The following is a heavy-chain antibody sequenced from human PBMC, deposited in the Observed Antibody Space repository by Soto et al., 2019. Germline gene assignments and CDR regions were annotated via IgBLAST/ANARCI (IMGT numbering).Heavy chain of an antibody. V-gene: IGHV1-3*01. CDR1: GYTFTSYA. D-gene: IGHD1-26*01. CDR2: INAGNGNT. J-gene: IGHJ2*01. Sequence: QVQLVQSGAEVKKPGASVKVSCKASGYTFTSYAMHWVRQAPGQRLEWMGWINAGNGNTKYSQKFQGRVTITRDTSASTADMELSSLRSEDTAVYYWASGGSVYWYFDLWGRGTLVTVSS. CDR3: ASGGSVYWYFDL.